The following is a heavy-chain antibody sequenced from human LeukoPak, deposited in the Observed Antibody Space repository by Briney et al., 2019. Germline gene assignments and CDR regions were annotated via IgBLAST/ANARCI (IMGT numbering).Heavy chain of an antibody. Sequence: SETLPLTCTVSGGSISSGSYYRSWIRQPAGKGLEWIGRIYTSGSTNYNPSLKSRVTISVDTSKNQFSLKLSSVTAADTAVYYCARGPAPETLWFGELYYYYMDVWGKGTTVTVSS. CDR3: ARGPAPETLWFGELYYYYMDV. D-gene: IGHD3-10*01. V-gene: IGHV4-61*02. CDR1: GGSISSGSYY. CDR2: IYTSGST. J-gene: IGHJ6*03.